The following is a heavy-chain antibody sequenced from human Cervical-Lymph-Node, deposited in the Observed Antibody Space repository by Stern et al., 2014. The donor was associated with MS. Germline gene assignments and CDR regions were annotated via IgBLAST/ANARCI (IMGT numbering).Heavy chain of an antibody. D-gene: IGHD2-2*01. Sequence: VQLVESGAEVKKPGSSVKVSCKASGGNLGSYAISWVRQAPGQGLEWMGWMNPNSGNTGYAQKFQGRVTMTRNTSISTAYMELSSLRSEDTAVYYCAREYGGCSSTSCTKYYYYYYGMDVWGQGTTVTVSS. V-gene: IGHV1-8*02. CDR3: AREYGGCSSTSCTKYYYYYYGMDV. CDR2: MNPNSGNT. CDR1: GGNLGSYA. J-gene: IGHJ6*02.